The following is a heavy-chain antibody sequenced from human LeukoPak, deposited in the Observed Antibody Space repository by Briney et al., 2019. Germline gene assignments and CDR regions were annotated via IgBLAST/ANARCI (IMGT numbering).Heavy chain of an antibody. Sequence: EASETLSLTCAVSGGPFSGYFRSWIRQSSGKGLEWIGEIHNRGTTNYNPSLNSRVTISEDTSKNQFYLNLSSVTAADTAVYYCARRYYYNLGSFPFDFWGQGTLVTVSS. J-gene: IGHJ4*02. CDR2: IHNRGTT. CDR3: ARRYYYNLGSFPFDF. CDR1: GGPFSGYF. V-gene: IGHV4-34*01. D-gene: IGHD3-10*01.